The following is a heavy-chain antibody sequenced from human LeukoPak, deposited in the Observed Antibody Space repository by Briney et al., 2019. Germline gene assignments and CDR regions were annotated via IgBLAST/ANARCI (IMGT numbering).Heavy chain of an antibody. J-gene: IGHJ4*02. CDR2: IGASGAYT. V-gene: IGHV3-23*01. CDR1: GFTFSSYA. D-gene: IGHD4-17*01. CDR3: AKRPTMTTVTTPSWRVCDS. Sequence: PGGSLRLSCAASGFTFSSYAMNWVRQAPGKGLEWVSAIGASGAYTFYADSAKGRFTISRDNSRNTLYLQMNSLRAEDTAVYYCAKRPTMTTVTTPSWRVCDSWGQGTLVTVSS.